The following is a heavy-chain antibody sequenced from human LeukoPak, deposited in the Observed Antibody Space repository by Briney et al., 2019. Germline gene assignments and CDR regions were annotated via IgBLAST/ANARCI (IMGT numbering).Heavy chain of an antibody. CDR3: ARDVGLWFGELLGDAFEI. D-gene: IGHD3-10*01. Sequence: SETLSLTCTVSGGSISSYYWSWIRQPPGKGLEWIGEINHSGSTNYNPSLKSRVTISVDTSKNQFSLKLSSVTAADTAVYYCARDVGLWFGELLGDAFEIWGRGTLVTVSS. J-gene: IGHJ3*02. V-gene: IGHV4-34*01. CDR1: GGSISSYY. CDR2: INHSGST.